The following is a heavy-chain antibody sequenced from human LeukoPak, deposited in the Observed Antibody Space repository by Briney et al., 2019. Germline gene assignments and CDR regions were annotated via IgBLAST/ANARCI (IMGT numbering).Heavy chain of an antibody. J-gene: IGHJ4*02. V-gene: IGHV4-38-2*02. CDR2: IYHSGST. Sequence: SETLSLTCTVSGYSISSGYYWGWIRQPPGKGLEWIGSIYHSGSTYYNPSLKSRVTISVDTSKNQFSLKLSSVTAADTAVYYCARRLRGIDFWSGYYNGYFDYWGQGTLVTVSS. CDR3: ARRLRGIDFWSGYYNGYFDY. CDR1: GYSISSGYY. D-gene: IGHD3-3*01.